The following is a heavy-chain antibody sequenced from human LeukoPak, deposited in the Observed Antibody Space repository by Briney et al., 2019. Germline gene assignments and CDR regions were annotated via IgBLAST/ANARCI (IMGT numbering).Heavy chain of an antibody. Sequence: SETLSLTCTVSGYSISSGYFWAWIRQPPGKGLEWIGNIYHSGSTFYNPSLKSRVTMSVDTSKNHFSLKLSSVTAADTAVYYCARHMSVSYDAFDLWGRGTTVTVSS. CDR1: GYSISSGYF. CDR2: IYHSGST. V-gene: IGHV4-38-2*02. CDR3: ARHMSVSYDAFDL. D-gene: IGHD3-10*01. J-gene: IGHJ3*01.